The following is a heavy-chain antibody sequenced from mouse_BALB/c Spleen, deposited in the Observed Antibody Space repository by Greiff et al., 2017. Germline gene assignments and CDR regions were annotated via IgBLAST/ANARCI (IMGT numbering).Heavy chain of an antibody. D-gene: IGHD4-1*01. CDR2: IYPGSGST. CDR1: GYNFTSYW. J-gene: IGHJ3*01. V-gene: IGHV1-55*01. Sequence: VQLQQPGAELVKPGTSVKLSCKASGYNFTSYWINWVKLRPGQGLEWIGDIYPGSGSTNYNEKFKSKATLTVDTSSSTAYMQLSSLASEDSALYYCARSTGTPFAYWGQGTLVTVSA. CDR3: ARSTGTPFAY.